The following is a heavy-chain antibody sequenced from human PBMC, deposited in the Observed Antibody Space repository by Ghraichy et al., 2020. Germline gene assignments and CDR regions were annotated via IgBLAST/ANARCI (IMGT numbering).Heavy chain of an antibody. V-gene: IGHV4-4*07. J-gene: IGHJ4*02. CDR1: GCSISSYY. CDR2: IYTTGST. CDR3: ARDGRSGNYDY. D-gene: IGHD1-26*01. Sequence: ESLNISCTVSGCSISSYYWSWIRQPAGKGLGWIVHIYTTGSTNYNPSLKSRVTMLVYTSKNQFSLRLSSVTAADTAVYYCARDGRSGNYDYWGQGTLVTVSS.